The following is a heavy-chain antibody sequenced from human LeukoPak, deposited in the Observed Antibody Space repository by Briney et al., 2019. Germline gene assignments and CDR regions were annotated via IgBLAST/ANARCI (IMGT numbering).Heavy chain of an antibody. CDR3: ARGSESPSSDGCVVTATALDS. V-gene: IGHV1-46*01. D-gene: IGHD2-15*01. Sequence: GASVKVSCKASGYTFTRYYIHWVRQAPGQGLEWMGIINPSGGSTNYAQRFQGRVTMTRDTSTSTVYMELSSLRSEDAAVYYCARGSESPSSDGCVVTATALDSWGQGTLVTVSS. J-gene: IGHJ4*02. CDR1: GYTFTRYY. CDR2: INPSGGST.